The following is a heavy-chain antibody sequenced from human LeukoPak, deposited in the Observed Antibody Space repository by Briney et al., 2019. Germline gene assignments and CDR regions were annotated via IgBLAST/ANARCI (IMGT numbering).Heavy chain of an antibody. CDR1: GGSISTYY. J-gene: IGHJ3*02. CDR2: IYYSGST. Sequence: MSSETLSLTCTVSGGSISTYYWGWIRQSPGKGLEWIGYIYYSGSTNYNPSLKSRVTISLDTSKPQFSLKLSSVTAADTAVYYCARPMVRGSPDAFDIWGQGTMVTVSS. D-gene: IGHD3-10*01. CDR3: ARPMVRGSPDAFDI. V-gene: IGHV4-59*08.